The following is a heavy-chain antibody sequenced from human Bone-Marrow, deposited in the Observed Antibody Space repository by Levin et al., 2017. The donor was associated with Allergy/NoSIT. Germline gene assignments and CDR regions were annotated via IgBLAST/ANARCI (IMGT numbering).Heavy chain of an antibody. J-gene: IGHJ6*02. CDR2: INTNNGNP. CDR3: ASDITVRGSKAMDV. CDR1: GYTFTSYA. D-gene: IGHD3-10*01. Sequence: HGESLKISCKASGYTFTSYAINWLRQAPGQGPEWMGWINTNNGNPRYAQGFTGRFVFSLDTSVSTANLQISSLKAEDTAVYYCASDITVRGSKAMDVWGQGTTVTVSS. V-gene: IGHV7-4-1*02.